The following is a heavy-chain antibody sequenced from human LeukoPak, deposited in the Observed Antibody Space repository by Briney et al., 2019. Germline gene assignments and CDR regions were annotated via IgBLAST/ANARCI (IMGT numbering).Heavy chain of an antibody. V-gene: IGHV3-21*01. J-gene: IGHJ3*02. CDR2: ISSSSSYI. Sequence: GGSLRLSCAASGFTFSSYSMNWVRQAPGKGLEWVSSISSSSSYIYYADSVKCRFTISRDNAKNSLYLQMNSLRAEDTAVYYCAREYYDSSGYYYPHAFDIWGQGTMVTVSS. D-gene: IGHD3-22*01. CDR3: AREYYDSSGYYYPHAFDI. CDR1: GFTFSSYS.